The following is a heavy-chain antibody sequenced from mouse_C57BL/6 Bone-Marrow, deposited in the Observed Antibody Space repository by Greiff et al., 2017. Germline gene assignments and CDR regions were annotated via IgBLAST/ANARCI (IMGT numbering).Heavy chain of an antibody. V-gene: IGHV1-64*01. CDR2: IHPNSGST. D-gene: IGHD1-1*01. Sequence: QVQLQQPGAELVKPGASVKLSCKASGYTFTSYWMHWVKQRPGQGLEWIGMIHPNSGSTNYNEKFKSKATLTVDKSSSTADMQLSSLTSEDSAVYDFARLYGSRGYVDVGGTGTTVTVSS. CDR3: ARLYGSRGYVDV. J-gene: IGHJ1*03. CDR1: GYTFTSYW.